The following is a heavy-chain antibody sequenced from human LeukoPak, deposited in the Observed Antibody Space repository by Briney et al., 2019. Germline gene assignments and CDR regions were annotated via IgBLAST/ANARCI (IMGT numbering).Heavy chain of an antibody. CDR1: GFTVSSYG. D-gene: IGHD3/OR15-3a*01. J-gene: IGHJ5*02. CDR3: VRDRADGRAWVEFDP. CDR2: IYSDGVT. Sequence: GGSLRLSCAASGFTVSSYGMSWVRQAPGKGPEWVSLIYSDGVTRYADSVQGRFTISRDNSKNTVYLQMNNLRVEDTAAYHCVRDRADGRAWVEFDPWGQGILVTVSS. V-gene: IGHV3-66*02.